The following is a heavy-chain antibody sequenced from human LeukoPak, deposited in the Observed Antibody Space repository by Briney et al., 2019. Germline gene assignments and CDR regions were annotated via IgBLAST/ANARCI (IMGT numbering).Heavy chain of an antibody. V-gene: IGHV3-30*02. D-gene: IGHD3-22*01. J-gene: IGHJ4*02. CDR2: IRYDGSNK. CDR3: AKDRGRYYDSSGYYFDY. CDR1: GFTFSSYG. Sequence: GGSLRLSCAASGFTFSSYGMHWVRQAPGKGLEWVAFIRYDGSNKYYADSVKGRFTISRDNSKNTLYLQMNSLRAEDTDVYYCAKDRGRYYDSSGYYFDYWGQGTLVTVSS.